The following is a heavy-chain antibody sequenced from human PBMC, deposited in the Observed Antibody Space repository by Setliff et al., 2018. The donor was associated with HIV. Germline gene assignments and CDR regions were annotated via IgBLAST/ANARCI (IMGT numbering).Heavy chain of an antibody. Sequence: SETLSLTCTVSGYSINSSHFWGWIRQPPGNGLEWVGSIYHSGNTHYNPSLKSRVTISVDTSKNQFSLKLSAVTAADTAVYYCARDKTYCNYSRCSRAGWYLDLWGRGTLVTVSS. CDR2: IYHSGNT. CDR3: ARDKTYCNYSRCSRAGWYLDL. V-gene: IGHV4-38-2*02. D-gene: IGHD2-2*01. J-gene: IGHJ2*01. CDR1: GYSINSSHF.